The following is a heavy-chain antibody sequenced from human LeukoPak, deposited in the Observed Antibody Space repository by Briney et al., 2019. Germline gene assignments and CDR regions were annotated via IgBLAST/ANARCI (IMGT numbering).Heavy chain of an antibody. V-gene: IGHV4-39*02. D-gene: IGHD6-19*01. Sequence: PSETLSLTCTVSGGSISNNNYYWGWIRQPPGTGLEWIGNIYYSGSTYYNPSLKSRVTISVDMSKNQFSLKVNSVTAIDTAVYYCAREVAGTPWIDYWGQGTLVTVSS. CDR1: GGSISNNNYY. J-gene: IGHJ4*02. CDR2: IYYSGST. CDR3: AREVAGTPWIDY.